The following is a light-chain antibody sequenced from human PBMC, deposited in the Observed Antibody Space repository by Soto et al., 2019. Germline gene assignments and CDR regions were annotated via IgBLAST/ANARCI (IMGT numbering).Light chain of an antibody. J-gene: IGLJ3*02. CDR3: QSYDSSLSGGV. V-gene: IGLV1-40*01. CDR2: GNN. Sequence: QSVLTQPPSVSGAPGQKVTISCTRSSSNIGAAYDVHWYQHLPGTAPKLLIYGNNNRPSGVPDRFSGSKSGTSASLAITGRQAEDEADYYCQSYDSSLSGGVFGGGTKLTVL. CDR1: SSNIGAAYD.